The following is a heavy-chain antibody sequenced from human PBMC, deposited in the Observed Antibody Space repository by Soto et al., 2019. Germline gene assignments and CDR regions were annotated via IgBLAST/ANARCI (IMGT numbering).Heavy chain of an antibody. D-gene: IGHD3-22*01. J-gene: IGHJ4*02. CDR3: ARDSSGSYSPYFDS. V-gene: IGHV1-69*12. CDR2: IIPIFGTA. CDR1: GGTFSSYA. Sequence: QVQLVQSGAEVKKPGSSVKVSCKASGGTFSSYAISWVRQAPGQGLEWMGGIIPIFGTANYAQKFQGRVTITAADSLSTAYMGLRRLIAEDAAVYYCARDSSGSYSPYFDSWGQGTLVTVSS.